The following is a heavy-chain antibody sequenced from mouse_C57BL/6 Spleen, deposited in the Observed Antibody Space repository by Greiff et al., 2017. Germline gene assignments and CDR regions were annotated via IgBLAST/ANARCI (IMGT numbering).Heavy chain of an antibody. CDR3: ARWDYDVFFYAMDY. CDR1: GYTFTSYW. V-gene: IGHV1-64*01. D-gene: IGHD2-4*01. J-gene: IGHJ4*01. CDR2: IHPNSGST. Sequence: QVQLQQPGAELVKPGASVKLSCKASGYTFTSYWMHWVKQRPGQGLEWIGMIHPNSGSTNYNEKFKSKATLTVDKSSSTAYMQLSSLTSEDSAVYYCARWDYDVFFYAMDYWGQGTSVTVSS.